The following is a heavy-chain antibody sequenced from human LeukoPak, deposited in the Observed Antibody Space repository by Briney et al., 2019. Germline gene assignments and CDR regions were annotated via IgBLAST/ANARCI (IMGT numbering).Heavy chain of an antibody. J-gene: IGHJ4*02. CDR2: INPNSGGT. Sequence: ASVKVSCKASGYTFTGYYIHWVRQAPGQGLEWMGWINPNSGGTNYAQKFQGRVTMTRDTSISTAYMDLSRLRSDDTAVYYCARDQGVVVITTQFDYWGQGTLVTVSS. D-gene: IGHD3-22*01. V-gene: IGHV1-2*02. CDR1: GYTFTGYY. CDR3: ARDQGVVVITTQFDY.